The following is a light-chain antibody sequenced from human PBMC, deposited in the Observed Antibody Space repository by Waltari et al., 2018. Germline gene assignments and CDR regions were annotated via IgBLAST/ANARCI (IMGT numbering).Light chain of an antibody. Sequence: DIQMTQSPSSLSASVGDKVTITCRASQSINNWLAWFQQKSGKAPKSLIYKTSSLESGVPSRFSGSGSGTDFTLTISSLQPEDFATYYGQQYTSAPWTFGQGTTVEIK. V-gene: IGKV1D-16*01. J-gene: IGKJ1*01. CDR2: KTS. CDR3: QQYTSAPWT. CDR1: QSINNW.